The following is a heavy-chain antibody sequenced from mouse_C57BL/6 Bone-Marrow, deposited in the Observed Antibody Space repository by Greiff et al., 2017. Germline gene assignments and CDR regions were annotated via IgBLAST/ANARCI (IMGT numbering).Heavy chain of an antibody. J-gene: IGHJ4*01. D-gene: IGHD1-1*01. CDR1: EYEFPSHD. CDR2: INSDGGST. V-gene: IGHV5-2*01. Sequence: DVMLVESGGGLVQPGESLKLSCESNEYEFPSHDMSWVRKTPEKRLALVAAINSDGGSTYYPDTMERRFIISRDNTKKTLYLQMSSLRSEDTALYYCASLTTDYAMDYWGQGTSVTVSS. CDR3: ASLTTDYAMDY.